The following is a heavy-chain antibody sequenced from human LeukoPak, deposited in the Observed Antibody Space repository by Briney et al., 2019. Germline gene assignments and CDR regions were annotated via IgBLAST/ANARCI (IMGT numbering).Heavy chain of an antibody. Sequence: GGSLRLSCAASGFTSSSYAMSWVRQAPGKGLEWVAAISGGGGSTYYADSVKGRFTISRDNSKNTLYLQMNGLSADDTAVFYCARHDRGSGSPYYFDYWGQGTLVTVSP. CDR3: ARHDRGSGSPYYFDY. V-gene: IGHV3-23*01. CDR2: ISGGGGST. CDR1: GFTSSSYA. D-gene: IGHD3-10*01. J-gene: IGHJ4*02.